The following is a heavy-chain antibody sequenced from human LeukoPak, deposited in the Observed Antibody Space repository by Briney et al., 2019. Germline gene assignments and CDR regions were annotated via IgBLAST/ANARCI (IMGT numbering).Heavy chain of an antibody. J-gene: IGHJ4*02. CDR2: IYSGGST. Sequence: PGGSLRLSCAASGFTVSSNYMSWVRQAPGKGLEWVSVIYSGGSTYYADSVKGRFTISRDNSKNTLYLQMNNLRAEDTAVYYCARDRHGSAVYNFDYWGQGTLVAVSS. D-gene: IGHD5/OR15-5a*01. V-gene: IGHV3-66*01. CDR1: GFTVSSNY. CDR3: ARDRHGSAVYNFDY.